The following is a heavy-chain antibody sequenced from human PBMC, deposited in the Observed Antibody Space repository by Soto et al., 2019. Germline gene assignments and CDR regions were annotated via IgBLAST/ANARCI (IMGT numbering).Heavy chain of an antibody. V-gene: IGHV3-23*01. CDR3: AKCSGGSCYSPNDY. CDR2: ICGGGDMT. J-gene: IGHJ4*02. Sequence: GGSLRLSCTASGFTFSSHAMTWVRQAPGKGLEWVSGICGGGDMTYYADSVKGRFTISRDNSKVTLYLHMKYLRAEDTAVYYCAKCSGGSCYSPNDYWGQGTVVTVSS. D-gene: IGHD2-15*01. CDR1: GFTFSSHA.